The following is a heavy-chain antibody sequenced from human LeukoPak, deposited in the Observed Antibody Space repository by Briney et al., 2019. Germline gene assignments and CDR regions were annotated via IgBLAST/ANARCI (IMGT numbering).Heavy chain of an antibody. J-gene: IGHJ4*02. CDR2: INSDGSST. CDR1: GFTLSSYW. Sequence: PGGSLRLSCAASGFTLSSYWMHWVRQAPGKGLVWVSRINSDGSSTSYADSVKGRFTISRDNAKNSLYLQMNSLRAEDTAVYYCARAVGATILDYWGQGTLVTVSS. CDR3: ARAVGATILDY. V-gene: IGHV3-74*01. D-gene: IGHD1-26*01.